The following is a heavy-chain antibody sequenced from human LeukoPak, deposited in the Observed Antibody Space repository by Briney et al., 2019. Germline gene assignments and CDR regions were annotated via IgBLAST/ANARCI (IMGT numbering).Heavy chain of an antibody. J-gene: IGHJ4*02. V-gene: IGHV1-2*02. D-gene: IGHD3-10*01. CDR3: ARNGIGSGYDH. CDR1: GYTFNDYY. Sequence: ASVTLSCKASGYTFNDYYMHWVRQAPGQGLEWMGWLNPSNGGTNYAQRFQGRVTMTRDTSITTAYMELSRLTSDDTAVYYCARNGIGSGYDHWGQGTLATVSS. CDR2: LNPSNGGT.